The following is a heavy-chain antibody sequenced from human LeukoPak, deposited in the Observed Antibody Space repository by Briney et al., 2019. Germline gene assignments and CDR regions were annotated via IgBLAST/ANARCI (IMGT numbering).Heavy chain of an antibody. CDR1: GGSISSSSYY. V-gene: IGHV4-39*01. D-gene: IGHD3-3*01. J-gene: IGHJ3*02. CDR2: IYYSGST. Sequence: KSSETLSLTCTVSGGSISSSSYYWAWIRQPPGKGLEWIGSIYYSGSTHYNPSLKSRVTISVDTSKNQFSLKLSSVTAADTAVYYCASPFYDFWSGAFDIWGQGTMVTVSS. CDR3: ASPFYDFWSGAFDI.